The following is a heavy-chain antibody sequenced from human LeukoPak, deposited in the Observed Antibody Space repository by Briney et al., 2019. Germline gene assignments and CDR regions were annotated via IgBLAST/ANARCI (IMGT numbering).Heavy chain of an antibody. CDR1: GFAFSSYW. V-gene: IGHV3-74*01. Sequence: GGSLRLSCAASGFAFSSYWMHWVRQVPGKGLVWVSRINPGGSSTASADSVKGRFTISRDNAKNTLYLQMNTLRAEDTAVYYCARSNQADDYWGQGTLVTVSS. CDR2: INPGGSST. CDR3: ARSNQADDY. J-gene: IGHJ4*02. D-gene: IGHD4-11*01.